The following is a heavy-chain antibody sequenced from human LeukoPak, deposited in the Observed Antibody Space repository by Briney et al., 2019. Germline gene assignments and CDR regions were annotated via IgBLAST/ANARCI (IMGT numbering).Heavy chain of an antibody. CDR2: ISSSSSTI. Sequence: GSLRLSCAASGFTFSSYSMNWVRQAPGKGLEWVSYISSSSSTIYYADSVKGRFTISRDNAKNSLYLQMNSLRAEDTAVYYCARGRGRFLEWLSDAFDIWGQGTMVTVSS. CDR3: ARGRGRFLEWLSDAFDI. D-gene: IGHD3-3*01. J-gene: IGHJ3*02. V-gene: IGHV3-48*01. CDR1: GFTFSSYS.